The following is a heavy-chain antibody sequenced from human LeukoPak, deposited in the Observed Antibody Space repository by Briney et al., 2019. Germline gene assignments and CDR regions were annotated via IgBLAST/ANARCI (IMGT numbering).Heavy chain of an antibody. D-gene: IGHD2-2*01. CDR1: GGSISSYY. CDR3: ARARYEYQLLPYYFDY. CDR2: IYTSGST. J-gene: IGHJ4*02. V-gene: IGHV4-4*07. Sequence: SETLSLTCTVSGGSISSYYWSWIRQPAGKGLEWIGRIYTSGSTNYNPSLKSRVTMSVDTSKNQFSLKLSSVTAADTAVYYCARARYEYQLLPYYFDYWGQGTLVTVSS.